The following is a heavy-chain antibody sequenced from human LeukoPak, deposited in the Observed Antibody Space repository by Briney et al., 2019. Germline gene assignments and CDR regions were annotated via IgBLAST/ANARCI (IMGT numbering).Heavy chain of an antibody. CDR2: ISGSGGST. J-gene: IGHJ3*02. V-gene: IGHV3-23*01. CDR1: GFTFSSYA. Sequence: GGSLRLSCAASGFTFSSYAMSWVRQAPGKGLEWVSAISGSGGSTYYADSVKGRFTLSRDNSKNTLYLQMNSLRAEDTAVYYCARLRVVTLDAFDIWGQGTMVTVST. D-gene: IGHD4-23*01. CDR3: ARLRVVTLDAFDI.